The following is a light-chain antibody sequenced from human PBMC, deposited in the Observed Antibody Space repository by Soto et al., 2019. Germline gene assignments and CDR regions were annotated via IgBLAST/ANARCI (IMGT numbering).Light chain of an antibody. CDR1: KLGDKY. CDR2: QDS. Sequence: SYELTQPPSVSVSPGQTASITCSGDKLGDKYACWYPQKPGQSPVLVIYQDSKRPSGIPERFSGSNSGNTATLTISGTQAMDEADYYCQAWDSSTVVFGGGTKLNVL. V-gene: IGLV3-1*01. J-gene: IGLJ2*01. CDR3: QAWDSSTVV.